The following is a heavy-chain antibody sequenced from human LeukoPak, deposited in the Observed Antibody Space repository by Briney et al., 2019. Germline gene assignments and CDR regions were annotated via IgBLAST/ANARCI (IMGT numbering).Heavy chain of an antibody. D-gene: IGHD5-18*01. J-gene: IGHJ6*03. CDR1: GFTFSSYA. V-gene: IGHV3-23*01. Sequence: GGSLRLSCAASGFTFSSYAMSWVRQAPGKGLEWVSAISGSGGSTYYADCVKGRFTISRDNSKNTLYLQMNSLRAEDTAVYYCAKFGYGFYYYYYYMDVWGKGTTVTVSS. CDR3: AKFGYGFYYYYYYMDV. CDR2: ISGSGGST.